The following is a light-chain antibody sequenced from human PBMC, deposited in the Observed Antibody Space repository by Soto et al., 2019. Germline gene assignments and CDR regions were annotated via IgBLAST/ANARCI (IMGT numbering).Light chain of an antibody. Sequence: DIQMTQSPSTLSASVGDRVTITCRASQSISSWLAWYQQKPGKAPKLLIYGASSLESGVPSRFSGSGSGTEFTLTISSLQPDDFATYYCQQYNCYWDTFGQGTKLEIK. V-gene: IGKV1-5*01. CDR2: GAS. J-gene: IGKJ2*01. CDR3: QQYNCYWDT. CDR1: QSISSW.